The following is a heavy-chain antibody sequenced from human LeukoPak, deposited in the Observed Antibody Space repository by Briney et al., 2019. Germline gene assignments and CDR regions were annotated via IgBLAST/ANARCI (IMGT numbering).Heavy chain of an antibody. V-gene: IGHV3-15*01. CDR3: TTGYSGSYPDFDY. CDR2: IKSKTDGGTT. J-gene: IGHJ4*02. Sequence: GGSLRLSCAASGFTFSNAWMSWVRRAPGKGLEWVGRIKSKTDGGTTDYAAPVKGRFTISRDDSKNTLYLQMNSLKTEDTAVYYCTTGYSGSYPDFDYWGQGTLVTVSS. D-gene: IGHD1-26*01. CDR1: GFTFSNAW.